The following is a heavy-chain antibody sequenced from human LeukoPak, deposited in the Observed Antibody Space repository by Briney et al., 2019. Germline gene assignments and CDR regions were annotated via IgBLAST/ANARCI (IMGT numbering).Heavy chain of an antibody. Sequence: SETLSLTCTVSGDSINSLDLWSWVRQPPGKGLEWIGEMYLSGSTHSNPSVKSRVTISIDKSKNQFFLDLSSVTAADTAVYYCAGLVGRYSSGLYYYYFDYWGQGTLVTVSS. J-gene: IGHJ4*02. D-gene: IGHD3-22*01. V-gene: IGHV4-4*02. CDR2: MYLSGST. CDR3: AGLVGRYSSGLYYYYFDY. CDR1: GDSINSLDL.